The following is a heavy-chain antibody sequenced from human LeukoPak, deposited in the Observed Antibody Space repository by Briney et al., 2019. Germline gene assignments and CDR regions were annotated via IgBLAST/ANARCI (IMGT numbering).Heavy chain of an antibody. CDR1: GGSISSGGSY. CDR2: IYYSGST. CDR3: AREVHIVVVTASRIENWFDP. Sequence: PSETLSLTCTVSGGSISSGGSYWSWIRQHPGKGLEWIGYIYYSGSTYYNPSLKSRVTISVDTSKNQFSLKLSSVTAADTAVYYCAREVHIVVVTASRIENWFDPWGQGTLVTVSS. J-gene: IGHJ5*02. D-gene: IGHD2-21*02. V-gene: IGHV4-31*03.